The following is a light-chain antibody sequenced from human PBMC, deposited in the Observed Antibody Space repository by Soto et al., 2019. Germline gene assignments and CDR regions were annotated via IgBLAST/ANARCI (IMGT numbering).Light chain of an antibody. CDR3: HQYYSAPWT. CDR1: QSVLHSSNDKNF. Sequence: DIVMTQSPDSLAVSLGERATINCKSSQSVLHSSNDKNFLTWYQQKPGQPPKLLIYWASTRESGVPDRFSGSGSGTDFTLTITSRQAEDVAVYYCHQYYSAPWTFGQGTKVEIK. J-gene: IGKJ1*01. CDR2: WAS. V-gene: IGKV4-1*01.